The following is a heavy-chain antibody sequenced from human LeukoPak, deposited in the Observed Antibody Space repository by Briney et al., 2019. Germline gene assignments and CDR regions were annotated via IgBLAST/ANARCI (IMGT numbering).Heavy chain of an antibody. CDR2: RYYRGST. V-gene: IGHV4-39*07. CDR1: AFSISSSSHY. J-gene: IGHJ4*02. Sequence: SETLSLTCTVSAFSISSSSHYWGWIRQPPGKGLEWIGSRYYRGSTYRNPSLKSRVTISVDTSKNQFSLKLSSVTAADTAVYYCATTTIRLGYWGQGTLVTVPS. CDR3: ATTTIRLGY. D-gene: IGHD1-26*01.